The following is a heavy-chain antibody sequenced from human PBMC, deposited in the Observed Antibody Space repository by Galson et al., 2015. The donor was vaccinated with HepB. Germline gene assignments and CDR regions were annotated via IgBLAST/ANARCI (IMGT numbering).Heavy chain of an antibody. V-gene: IGHV3-7*01. Sequence: SLRLSCAASGFTFSSYWMSWVRQAPGKGLEWVANIKQDVSEKYYVDSVKGRFTISRDKAKNSLYLQMNSLRSEDTAVYYCARYVELRIPICGVVASHPDYWGQGTLVTVSS. CDR3: ARYVELRIPICGVVASHPDY. CDR1: GFTFSSYW. CDR2: IKQDVSEK. D-gene: IGHD3-3*01. J-gene: IGHJ4*02.